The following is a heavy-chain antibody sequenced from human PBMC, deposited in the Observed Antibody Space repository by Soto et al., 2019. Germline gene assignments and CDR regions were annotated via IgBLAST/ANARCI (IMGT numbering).Heavy chain of an antibody. V-gene: IGHV2-5*02. J-gene: IGHJ4*02. CDR1: GFSLSSSGVG. Sequence: QITLKESGPPLVKPTQTLTLPCTFSGFSLSSSGVGVAWIRQPPEKALEWLALSHWGDEKLYSPSLKSRLTISKDTSKNQVVLTLTNMDPVDTATYYCAHLFCSGGSCYMSFDYWGQGTLVNVSS. CDR3: AHLFCSGGSCYMSFDY. CDR2: SHWGDEK. D-gene: IGHD2-15*01.